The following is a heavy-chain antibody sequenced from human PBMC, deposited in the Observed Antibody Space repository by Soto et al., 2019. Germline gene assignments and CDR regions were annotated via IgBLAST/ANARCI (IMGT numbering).Heavy chain of an antibody. Sequence: GVSLRLSSAVSGFTFGRYGMHWGRQAPGKGLEWVALIWNHGNADSYADFVKGRFSISRDNSKNTVLLQMSSLRAEDTGVYYCARGPWLVGDITSFDYWGQGT. CDR1: GFTFGRYG. V-gene: IGHV3-33*01. D-gene: IGHD6-19*01. CDR2: IWNHGNAD. CDR3: ARGPWLVGDITSFDY. J-gene: IGHJ4*02.